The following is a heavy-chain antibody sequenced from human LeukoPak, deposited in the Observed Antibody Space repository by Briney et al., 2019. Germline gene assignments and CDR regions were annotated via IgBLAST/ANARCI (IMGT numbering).Heavy chain of an antibody. D-gene: IGHD1-26*01. J-gene: IGHJ6*03. V-gene: IGHV3-23*01. CDR2: ISGSGGST. CDR3: AKAGPATYYHYYYMDV. Sequence: GGSLRPSCAASGFTFSSYAMSWVRQAPGKGLEWVSAISGSGGSTYYADSVKGRFTISRDNSKNTLYLQMNSLRAEDTAVYYCAKAGPATYYHYYYMDVWGKGTTVTVSS. CDR1: GFTFSSYA.